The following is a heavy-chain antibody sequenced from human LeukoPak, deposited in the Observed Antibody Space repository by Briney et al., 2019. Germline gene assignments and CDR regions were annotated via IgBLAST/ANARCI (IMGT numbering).Heavy chain of an antibody. CDR2: IYHSGST. CDR1: GGSISSSNW. Sequence: SETLSLTCAVSGGSISSSNWWSWVRQPPGKGLEWIGEIYHSGSTNYNPSLKSRVTISVDKSKNQFSLNLSSVTAADTAVYYCAGQYYDGSGSYYFDYWGQGSLVSVPP. D-gene: IGHD3-22*01. CDR3: AGQYYDGSGSYYFDY. J-gene: IGHJ4*02. V-gene: IGHV4-4*02.